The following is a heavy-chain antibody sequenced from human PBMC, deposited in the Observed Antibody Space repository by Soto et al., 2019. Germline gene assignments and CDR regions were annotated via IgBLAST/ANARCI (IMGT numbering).Heavy chain of an antibody. CDR3: ARDPSVVVATGYYFDY. CDR2: INAGNGNT. J-gene: IGHJ4*02. V-gene: IGHV1-3*01. CDR1: GDTFTSYA. Sequence: GASVKVSCKAPGDTFTSYAMHWVRQAPEQRLEWMGWINAGNGNTKYSQKFQGRVTITRDTSASTAYMELSSLRSEDTAVYYCARDPSVVVATGYYFDYWGQGTLVTVSS. D-gene: IGHD2-15*01.